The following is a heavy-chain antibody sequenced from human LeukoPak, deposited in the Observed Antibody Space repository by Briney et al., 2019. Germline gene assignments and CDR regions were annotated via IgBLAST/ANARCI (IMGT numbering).Heavy chain of an antibody. CDR3: ARVHRPSMLLWFGELYWFDP. D-gene: IGHD3-10*01. V-gene: IGHV1-18*01. J-gene: IGHJ5*02. Sequence: ASVKASCKASGYTFTSYGISWVRQAPGQGLEWMGWISAYNGNTNYAQKLQGRVTMTTDTSTSTAYMELRSLRSDDTAVYYCARVHRPSMLLWFGELYWFDPWGQGTLVTVSS. CDR2: ISAYNGNT. CDR1: GYTFTSYG.